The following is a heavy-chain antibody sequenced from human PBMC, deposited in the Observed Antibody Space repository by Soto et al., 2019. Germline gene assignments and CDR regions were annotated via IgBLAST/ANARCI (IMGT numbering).Heavy chain of an antibody. CDR3: AKERVRFLDG. D-gene: IGHD3-3*01. V-gene: IGHV3-9*01. CDR1: GFSFDDFA. J-gene: IGHJ4*02. CDR2: ITWNSVST. Sequence: QLVESGGGLVQPGGSLRLSCVASGFSFDDFAMHWVRQAPGKGLEWISGITWNSVSTDYANSVKGRFTVSRDNAKNSLYLQMSSLTTEDTALYFCAKERVRFLDGWGQGTLVTVSS.